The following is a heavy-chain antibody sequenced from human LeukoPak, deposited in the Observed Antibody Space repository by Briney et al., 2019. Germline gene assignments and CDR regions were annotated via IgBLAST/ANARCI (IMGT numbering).Heavy chain of an antibody. Sequence: GGSLRLSCAASGFTFSSYEMNWVRQAPGKGLEWVSCISSSDSTIYYADSVKGRFTISRDNAKNSLYLQMNSLRAEDTAVYFCARALRHFDWLLPNLDYWGQGTLVTVSS. D-gene: IGHD3-9*01. CDR2: ISSSDSTI. V-gene: IGHV3-48*03. CDR1: GFTFSSYE. CDR3: ARALRHFDWLLPNLDY. J-gene: IGHJ4*02.